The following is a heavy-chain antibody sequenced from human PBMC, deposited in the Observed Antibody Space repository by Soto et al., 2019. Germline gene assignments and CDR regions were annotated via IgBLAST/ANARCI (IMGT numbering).Heavy chain of an antibody. Sequence: EVQLEESGGGLVKPGGSLRLSCVASGLTINTYSMMWVRQASGKGLEWVSSISSSSSYIYYADSVKGRFTISRDNAKNSLYLQMNSLRGEDTAVYYCARDLYYYASSGFNYWGQGTLVTVSS. CDR2: ISSSSSYI. CDR1: GLTINTYS. D-gene: IGHD3-22*01. V-gene: IGHV3-21*01. J-gene: IGHJ4*02. CDR3: ARDLYYYASSGFNY.